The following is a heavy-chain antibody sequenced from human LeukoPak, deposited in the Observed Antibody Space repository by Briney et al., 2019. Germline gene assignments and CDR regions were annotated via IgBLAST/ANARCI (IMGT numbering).Heavy chain of an antibody. V-gene: IGHV3-33*01. Sequence: GRSLRLSCAASGFTFSSYGMHWVRQAPGKGLEWVAVIWYDGSNKYYADSVKGRFTISRDNSKNTLYLQMNSLRAEDTAVYYCAREYSSCWYYYDYWGQGTLVTVSS. D-gene: IGHD6-19*01. CDR2: IWYDGSNK. J-gene: IGHJ4*02. CDR3: AREYSSCWYYYDY. CDR1: GFTFSSYG.